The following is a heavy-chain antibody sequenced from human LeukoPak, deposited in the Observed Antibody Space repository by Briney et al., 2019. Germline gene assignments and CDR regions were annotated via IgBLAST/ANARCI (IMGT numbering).Heavy chain of an antibody. CDR1: GGSISSSTYY. V-gene: IGHV4-39*01. D-gene: IGHD4-23*01. CDR3: ARWQLVGYYFDY. Sequence: SETLSLTCTVSGGSISSSTYYWGWIRQPPGKGLEWIGSIYYSGSTYYNPSLKSRVTISVDTSKNQFSLKLSSVTAADAAVYYCARWQLVGYYFDYWGQGTLVTVSS. J-gene: IGHJ4*02. CDR2: IYYSGST.